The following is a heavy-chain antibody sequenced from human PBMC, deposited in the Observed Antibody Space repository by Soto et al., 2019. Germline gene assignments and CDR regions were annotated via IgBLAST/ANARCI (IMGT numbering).Heavy chain of an antibody. CDR2: INPNSGGT. V-gene: IGHV1-2*02. CDR3: ARDRPDGYNKDFDY. CDR1: GYTFTGYY. J-gene: IGHJ4*02. D-gene: IGHD5-12*01. Sequence: ASVKVSCKASGYTFTGYYMHWVRQAPGQGLEWMGWINPNSGGTNYAQKFQGRVTMTRDTSISTAYMELSRLRSDDTAVYYCARDRPDGYNKDFDYWGQGTLVTVSS.